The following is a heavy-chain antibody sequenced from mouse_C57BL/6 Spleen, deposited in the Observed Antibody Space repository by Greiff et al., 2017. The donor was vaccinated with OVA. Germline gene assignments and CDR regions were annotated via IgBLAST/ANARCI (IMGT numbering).Heavy chain of an antibody. J-gene: IGHJ3*01. CDR1: GYSFTDYN. D-gene: IGHD1-1*01. V-gene: IGHV1-39*01. CDR3: ARPFYGSSYAWFAY. Sequence: EVKLQESGPELVKPGASVKISCKASGYSFTDYNMNWVKQSNGKSLEWIGVINPNYGTTSYNQKFKGKATLTVDQSSSTAYMQLNSLTSEDSAVYYGARPFYGSSYAWFAYWGQGTLVTVSA. CDR2: INPNYGTT.